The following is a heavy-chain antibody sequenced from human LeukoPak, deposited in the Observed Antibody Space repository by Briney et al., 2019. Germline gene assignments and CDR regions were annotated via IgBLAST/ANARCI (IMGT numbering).Heavy chain of an antibody. CDR3: ARYGYSSGRGFFDY. V-gene: IGHV4-34*01. Sequence: SETLSLTCAVYGGSFSGYYWSWIRQPPGKGLEWIGEINHSGSTNYNPSLKSRVTISVDTSKNQFSLKLSSVTAADTAVYYCARYGYSSGRGFFDYWGQGTLVTVSS. CDR1: GGSFSGYY. CDR2: INHSGST. J-gene: IGHJ4*02. D-gene: IGHD2-15*01.